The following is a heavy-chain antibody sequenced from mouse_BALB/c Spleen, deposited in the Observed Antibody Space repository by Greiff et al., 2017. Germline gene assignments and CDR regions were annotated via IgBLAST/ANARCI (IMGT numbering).Heavy chain of an antibody. Sequence: QVQLQQSGAELVRPGASVTLSCKASGYTFTDYEMHWVKQTPVHGLEWIGAIDPETGGTAYNQKFKGKATLTADKSSSTAYMELRSLTSEDSAVYYCYRYPSDYWGQGTTLTVSS. CDR3: YRYPSDY. J-gene: IGHJ2*01. V-gene: IGHV1-15*01. D-gene: IGHD2-14*01. CDR1: GYTFTDYE. CDR2: IDPETGGT.